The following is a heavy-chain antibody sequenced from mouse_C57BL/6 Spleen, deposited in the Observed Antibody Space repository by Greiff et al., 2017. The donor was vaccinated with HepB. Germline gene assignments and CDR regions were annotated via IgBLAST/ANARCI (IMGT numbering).Heavy chain of an antibody. D-gene: IGHD1-1*02. J-gene: IGHJ3*01. CDR1: GYTFTSYW. Sequence: VQLQQPGAELVRPGSSVKLSCKASGYTFTSYWMDWVKQRPGQGLEWIGNIYPSDSETHYNQKFKDKATLTVDKSSSTAYMQLSGLTSEDSAVYYYAREGPYGRFAYWGQGTLVTVSA. CDR3: AREGPYGRFAY. V-gene: IGHV1-61*01. CDR2: IYPSDSET.